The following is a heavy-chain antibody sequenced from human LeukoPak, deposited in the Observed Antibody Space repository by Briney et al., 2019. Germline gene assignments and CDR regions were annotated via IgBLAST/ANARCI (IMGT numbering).Heavy chain of an antibody. J-gene: IGHJ4*02. CDR2: IIPIFGTA. CDR1: GGTFSSYA. D-gene: IGHD6-13*01. Sequence: GASVKVSCKASGGTFSSYAISWVRQAPGQGLGWMGGIIPIFGTANYAQKFQGRVTITADESTSTAYMELSSLRSEDTAVYYCARETGIAAAAFDYWGQGTLVTVSS. CDR3: ARETGIAAAAFDY. V-gene: IGHV1-69*13.